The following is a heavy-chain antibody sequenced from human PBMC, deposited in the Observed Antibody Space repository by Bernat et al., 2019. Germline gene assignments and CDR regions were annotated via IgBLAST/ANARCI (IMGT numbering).Heavy chain of an antibody. J-gene: IGHJ4*02. V-gene: IGHV4-38-2*01. Sequence: QVQLQESGPGLVKPSETLSLTCAVSGYSISSGYYWGWIRQPPGKGLEWIGSIYHSGSTYYNQSLKSRVTTSVVTSKDQFSLKLTSVTAADTAVYYCARSPLTLRFSEWYFDYWGQGALVTVSS. CDR1: GYSISSGYY. CDR2: IYHSGST. CDR3: ARSPLTLRFSEWYFDY. D-gene: IGHD3-3*01.